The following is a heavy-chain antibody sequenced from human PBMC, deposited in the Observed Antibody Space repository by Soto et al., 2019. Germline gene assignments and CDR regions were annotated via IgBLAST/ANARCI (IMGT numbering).Heavy chain of an antibody. V-gene: IGHV3-21*01. CDR2: ISSSSSYI. J-gene: IGHJ6*02. Sequence: KTGGSLRLSCAASGFTFSSYSMNWVRQAPGKGLEWVSTISSSSSYIYYADSVKGRFTISRDNAKNSLYLQMNSLRAEDTAVYYCARVQSVTTKMWLYHYYYGMDVWGQGTTVTVPS. CDR3: ARVQSVTTKMWLYHYYYGMDV. D-gene: IGHD4-4*01. CDR1: GFTFSSYS.